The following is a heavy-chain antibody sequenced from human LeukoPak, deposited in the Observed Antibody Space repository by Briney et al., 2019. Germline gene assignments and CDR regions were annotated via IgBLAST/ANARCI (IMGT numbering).Heavy chain of an antibody. V-gene: IGHV4-59*01. D-gene: IGHD2-2*01. CDR3: ARSGAEYCSSTSCYWFDP. Sequence: TSETLSLTCTVSGGSISSYYWSWIRQPPGKGLEWIGYIYYSGSTNYNPSLKSRVTISVDTSKNQFPLKLSSVTAADTAVYYCARSGAEYCSSTSCYWFDPWGQGTLVTVSS. CDR2: IYYSGST. CDR1: GGSISSYY. J-gene: IGHJ5*02.